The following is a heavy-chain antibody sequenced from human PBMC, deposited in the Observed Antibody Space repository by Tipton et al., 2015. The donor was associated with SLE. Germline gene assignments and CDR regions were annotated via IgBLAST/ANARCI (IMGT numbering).Heavy chain of an antibody. CDR1: GYTFNSFG. V-gene: IGHV1-3*01. CDR2: MAAGDGYS. D-gene: IGHD3-22*01. CDR3: ARHDSSGYYDY. J-gene: IGHJ4*02. Sequence: QLVQSGPEVKKPGASVKVSCKASGYTFNSFGIHWVRQAPGQGLEWMGWMAAGDGYSKVSQRFQGRVTIVRDTSARTDYMELSSLRSEDTAVYYCARHDSSGYYDYWGQGTLVTVSS.